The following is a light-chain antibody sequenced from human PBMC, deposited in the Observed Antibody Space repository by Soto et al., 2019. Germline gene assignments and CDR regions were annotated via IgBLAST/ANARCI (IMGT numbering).Light chain of an antibody. CDR3: QQMT. Sequence: DIQMTQSPSPLSASVGDRVTITCRASQTIRNYLNWYQQKPGKAPKLLIYEASSFERGVPSRFSGSGSGTEFTLTISGLQPDDAATYYCQQMTFGGGTKVDIK. CDR2: EAS. V-gene: IGKV1-5*01. CDR1: QTIRNY. J-gene: IGKJ4*01.